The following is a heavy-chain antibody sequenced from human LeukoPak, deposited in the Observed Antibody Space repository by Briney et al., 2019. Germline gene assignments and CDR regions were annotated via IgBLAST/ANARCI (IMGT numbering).Heavy chain of an antibody. V-gene: IGHV3-23*01. CDR3: ANLGGSYRSFDY. J-gene: IGHJ4*02. D-gene: IGHD1-26*01. Sequence: GGSLRLSCAASGFTFSSYAMSWVRQAPGKGLEWVSAISGSGGSTYYADSVKGRFTISRDNSKNTLYLQMNSLRAEDTAVYYCANLGGSYRSFDYWGQGTLVTVSS. CDR2: ISGSGGST. CDR1: GFTFSSYA.